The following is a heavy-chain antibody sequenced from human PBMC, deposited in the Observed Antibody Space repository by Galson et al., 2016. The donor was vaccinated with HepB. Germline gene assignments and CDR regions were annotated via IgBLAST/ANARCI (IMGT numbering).Heavy chain of an antibody. J-gene: IGHJ6*02. CDR1: GFSFSSSW. CDR2: IDRYGSST. V-gene: IGHV3-74*01. Sequence: SLRLSCAASGFSFSSSWMHWVRQAPGKGLVWVSRIDRYGSSTGYADSVKGRFTISRDNSKNTLFLQMNNLSAEDTAVYYCARDPGFRNGMNVWGQGTTVTVSS. CDR3: ARDPGFRNGMNV.